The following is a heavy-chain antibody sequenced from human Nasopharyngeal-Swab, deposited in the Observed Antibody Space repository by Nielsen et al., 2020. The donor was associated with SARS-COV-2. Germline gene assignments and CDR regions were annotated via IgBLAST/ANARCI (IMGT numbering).Heavy chain of an antibody. D-gene: IGHD1-7*01. Sequence: GGSLRLSCAASGFTFSSYAMSWVRQAPGKGLEWVSSISSSDGRTYYADSVKGRFTISRDNAKNTVYLQMNSLRADDTAAYYCAISLPQNSCMNVWGQGTTVTVSS. V-gene: IGHV3-23*01. CDR3: AISLPQNSCMNV. CDR2: ISSSDGRT. CDR1: GFTFSSYA. J-gene: IGHJ6*02.